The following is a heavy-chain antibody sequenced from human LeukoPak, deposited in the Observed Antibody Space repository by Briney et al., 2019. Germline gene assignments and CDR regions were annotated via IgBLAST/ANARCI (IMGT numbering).Heavy chain of an antibody. D-gene: IGHD2-15*01. Sequence: GGSLRLSCAASGFTFDDYGMSWVRQVPGKGLEWVAVIWYDGSHQYYADSVKGRFTISRDNSKNTLDLQMNSLRVEDTAVYFCAKDKDTPATAQPQRGYFESWGQGTLVTVSS. CDR2: IWYDGSHQ. CDR1: GFTFDDYG. CDR3: AKDKDTPATAQPQRGYFES. V-gene: IGHV3-33*06. J-gene: IGHJ4*02.